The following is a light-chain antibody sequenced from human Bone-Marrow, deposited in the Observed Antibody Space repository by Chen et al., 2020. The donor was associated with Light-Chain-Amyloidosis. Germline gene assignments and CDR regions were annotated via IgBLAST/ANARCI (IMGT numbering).Light chain of an antibody. CDR1: NIGSTS. J-gene: IGLJ3*02. CDR2: DDS. Sequence: SYVLTQPSSVSVAPGQTATISCWGNNIGSTSVHWYQQPPGQAPLLVVYDDSDRTSGIPERLSGSNSGNTATLTISRVEAGDEADYYCQVWDRSSDRPVFGGGTKLTVL. CDR3: QVWDRSSDRPV. V-gene: IGLV3-21*02.